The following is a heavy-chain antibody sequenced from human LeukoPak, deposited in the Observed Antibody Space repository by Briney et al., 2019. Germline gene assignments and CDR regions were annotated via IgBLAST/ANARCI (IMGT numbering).Heavy chain of an antibody. Sequence: PGGSLRLSCAASGFTFSNFAMTWVRQAPGKGLEWVSTMSSTDGTTFYADSVKGRFTISRDNSKNILYLQMNNLRAEDTAVYHCANRGARGSYSFDHWGQGTLVTVSS. D-gene: IGHD6-6*01. CDR2: MSSTDGTT. CDR1: GFTFSNFA. CDR3: ANRGARGSYSFDH. V-gene: IGHV3-23*01. J-gene: IGHJ4*02.